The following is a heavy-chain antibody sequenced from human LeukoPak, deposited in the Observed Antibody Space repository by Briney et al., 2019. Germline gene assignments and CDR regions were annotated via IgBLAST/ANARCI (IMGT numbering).Heavy chain of an antibody. CDR3: ARSIAVAGTPFDY. CDR1: GFNFGSYG. V-gene: IGHV3-23*01. CDR2: ISGSGGST. J-gene: IGHJ4*02. Sequence: GGTLRLSCAASGFNFGSYGMSWVRQAPGKGLEWVSAISGSGGSTYYADSVKGRFTISRDNSKNTLYLQMNSLRAEDTAVYYCARSIAVAGTPFDYWGQGTLVTVSS. D-gene: IGHD6-19*01.